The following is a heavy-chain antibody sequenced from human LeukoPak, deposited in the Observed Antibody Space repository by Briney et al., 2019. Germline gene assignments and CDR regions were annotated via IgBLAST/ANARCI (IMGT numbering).Heavy chain of an antibody. CDR1: GFTFSSYA. D-gene: IGHD3-22*01. CDR3: AKLDYYDSSGYYYFDY. Sequence: GGSLRLSCAASGFTFSSYAMSWVRQAPGKGLEWVSAISGSGGSTYYADSVKGRFTISRDNSKNTLYLQMNSLRAGDTAVYYCAKLDYYDSSGYYYFDYWGQGTLVTVSS. J-gene: IGHJ4*02. CDR2: ISGSGGST. V-gene: IGHV3-23*01.